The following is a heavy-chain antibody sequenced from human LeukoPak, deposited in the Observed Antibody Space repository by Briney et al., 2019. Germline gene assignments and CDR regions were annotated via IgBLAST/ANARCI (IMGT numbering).Heavy chain of an antibody. V-gene: IGHV3-9*01. CDR2: ISWNSGSI. Sequence: SGGSLRLSCAASGFTFDDYAMHWVRQAPGKGLEWVSGISWNSGSIGYADSVKGRFTISRDNAKNSLYLQMNSLRAEDTAVYYCAKDRVAAQGDYFDYWGQGTLVTVSS. J-gene: IGHJ4*02. CDR1: GFTFDDYA. D-gene: IGHD2-15*01. CDR3: AKDRVAAQGDYFDY.